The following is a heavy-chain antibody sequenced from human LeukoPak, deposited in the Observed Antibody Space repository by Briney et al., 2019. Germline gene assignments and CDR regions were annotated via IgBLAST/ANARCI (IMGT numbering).Heavy chain of an antibody. D-gene: IGHD5-18*01. CDR2: INPNSGGT. V-gene: IGHV1-2*02. J-gene: IGHJ1*01. CDR1: GYTFTGYY. Sequence: GASVKVSCKASGYTFTGYYIHWVRQAPGQGLEWMGLINPNSGGTNYAQKFQGRVTMTRDTSISTAYMELSRLRADDTAVYYCARGSFSADAPLVLDYFHHWGQGTLVTDSS. CDR3: ARGSFSADAPLVLDYFHH.